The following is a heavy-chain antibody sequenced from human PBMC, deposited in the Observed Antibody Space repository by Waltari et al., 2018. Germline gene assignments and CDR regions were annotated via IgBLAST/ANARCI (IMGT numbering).Heavy chain of an antibody. V-gene: IGHV4-39*01. CDR2: IYYSGST. CDR3: ARMGDAFDI. Sequence: QLQLQESGPGLVKPSETLSLTCTVSGGSISSSSYYWGWIRQPPGKGLEWIGSIYYSGSTYYNPALKSRVTIAVDTSKNQFSLKLSSVTAADTAVYYCARMGDAFDIWGQGTMVTVSS. J-gene: IGHJ3*02. CDR1: GGSISSSSYY.